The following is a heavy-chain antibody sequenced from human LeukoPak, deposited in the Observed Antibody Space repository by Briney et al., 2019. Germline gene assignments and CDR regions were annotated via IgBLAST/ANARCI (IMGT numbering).Heavy chain of an antibody. CDR3: AKYRSIDTPINRPFDH. Sequence: GGSLRLSCAAAGFTFSIYNMHWVRQDAGKGRGWVAFIRYDGSNEYYAESVKGRFNISRDNSKNTLYLQMNRLRDKDTAVYYCAKYRSIDTPINRPFDHWGQGTLVTVSS. V-gene: IGHV3-30*02. J-gene: IGHJ4*02. D-gene: IGHD5-18*01. CDR1: GFTFSIYN. CDR2: IRYDGSNE.